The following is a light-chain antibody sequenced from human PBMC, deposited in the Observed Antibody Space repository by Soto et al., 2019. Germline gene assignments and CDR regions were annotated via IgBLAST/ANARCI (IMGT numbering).Light chain of an antibody. CDR3: QQYDSSIT. V-gene: IGKV3-20*01. CDR1: QSVRSN. J-gene: IGKJ5*01. CDR2: GAS. Sequence: EIVMTQSPATLSASPGERATLSCRASQSVRSNLAWYQQKPGQAPRLLIYGASSRATGIPDRFSGSGSGTDFTLTISRLEPEDFAVYYCQQYDSSITFGQGTRLEIK.